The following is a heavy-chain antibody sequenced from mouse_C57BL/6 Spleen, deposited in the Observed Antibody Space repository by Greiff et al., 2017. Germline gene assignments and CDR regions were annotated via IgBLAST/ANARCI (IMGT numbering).Heavy chain of an antibody. D-gene: IGHD1-1*01. Sequence: QVQLQQSGAELVKPGASVKISCKASGYAFSSYWMNWVKQRPGKGLEWIGQIYPGDGDTNYNGKFKGKATLTADKSSSTAYMQLSSLTSEDSGVYFCARERIYYGSSYDYWGQGTTLTVAS. J-gene: IGHJ2*01. V-gene: IGHV1-80*01. CDR1: GYAFSSYW. CDR2: IYPGDGDT. CDR3: ARERIYYGSSYDY.